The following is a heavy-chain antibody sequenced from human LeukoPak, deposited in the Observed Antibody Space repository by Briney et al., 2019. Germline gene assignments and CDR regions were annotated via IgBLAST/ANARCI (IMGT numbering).Heavy chain of an antibody. CDR3: ARHGLRYFDWLIDY. CDR1: GDPISGYY. CDR2: IYTSGST. J-gene: IGHJ4*02. D-gene: IGHD3-9*01. V-gene: IGHV4-4*09. Sequence: SETLSLTCTVSGDPISGYYWSWIRRPPGKGLEWIGYIYTSGSTNYNPSLKSRVTISVDTSKNQFSLKLSSVTAADTVVYYCARHGLRYFDWLIDYWGQGTLVTVSS.